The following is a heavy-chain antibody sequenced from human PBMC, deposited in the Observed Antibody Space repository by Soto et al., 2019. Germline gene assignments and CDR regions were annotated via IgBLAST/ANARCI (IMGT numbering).Heavy chain of an antibody. D-gene: IGHD5-12*01. V-gene: IGHV3-33*06. CDR2: IWYDGSNK. J-gene: IGHJ4*02. CDR1: GFTFSSYG. Sequence: GGSLRLSCAASGFTFSSYGMHWVRQAPGKGLEWVAVIWYDGSNKYYADSVKGRFTISRDNSKNTLSLQMDSLRVEDTAIYYCAKGVEGYVVSSFDSWGQGALVTVSS. CDR3: AKGVEGYVVSSFDS.